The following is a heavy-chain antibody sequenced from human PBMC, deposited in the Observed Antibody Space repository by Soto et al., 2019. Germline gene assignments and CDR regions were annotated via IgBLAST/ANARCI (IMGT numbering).Heavy chain of an antibody. V-gene: IGHV3-7*01. CDR1: GFTFSTYW. D-gene: IGHD5-18*01. Sequence: GGSLRLSCAASGFTFSTYWMSWVRQAPGKGLEWVANIQQDGSEKHYVDSVKGRFSISRENAKNSLYLQMNSLRAGDTAVYYCARDFGYTYGTTLYDPWGQGTLVTVSS. CDR2: IQQDGSEK. CDR3: ARDFGYTYGTTLYDP. J-gene: IGHJ5*02.